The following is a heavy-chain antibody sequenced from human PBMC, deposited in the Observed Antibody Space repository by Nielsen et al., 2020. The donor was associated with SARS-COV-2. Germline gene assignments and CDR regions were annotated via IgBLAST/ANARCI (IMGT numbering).Heavy chain of an antibody. Sequence: GESLKISCAASGFTFSSYWMSWVRQAPGKGLEWVANIKQDGSEKYYVDSVKGRFTISRDNAKNSLYLQMSSLRAEDTAVYYCAKDRWFGEPTGGMDVWGQGTTVSVSS. V-gene: IGHV3-7*03. CDR2: IKQDGSEK. D-gene: IGHD3-10*01. CDR3: AKDRWFGEPTGGMDV. J-gene: IGHJ6*02. CDR1: GFTFSSYW.